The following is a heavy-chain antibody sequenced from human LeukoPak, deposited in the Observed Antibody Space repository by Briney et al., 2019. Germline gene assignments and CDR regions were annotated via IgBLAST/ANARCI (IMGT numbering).Heavy chain of an antibody. CDR2: VSDDGDRT. CDR3: AKVFGYCSGGSCPDY. Sequence: GGSLRLSCAASGFTFISYSMSWVRQAPGKGLEWVSAVSDDGDRTYYAESVKGRFTVSRDNSKSTVHLQMNSLRAEDTAVYYCAKVFGYCSGGSCPDYWGQGTLVTVSS. CDR1: GFTFISYS. D-gene: IGHD2-15*01. V-gene: IGHV3-23*01. J-gene: IGHJ4*02.